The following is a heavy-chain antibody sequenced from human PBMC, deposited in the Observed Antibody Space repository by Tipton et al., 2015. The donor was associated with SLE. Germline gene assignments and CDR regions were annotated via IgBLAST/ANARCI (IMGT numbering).Heavy chain of an antibody. D-gene: IGHD5-24*01. J-gene: IGHJ2*01. CDR3: ARGGYKTWYFDL. Sequence: TLSLTCSISGGSISSYYWTWLRQPPGKGLEWIGNFYNIGSTNYNPSLKSRVTISLDTSKNQFFLNLHSVTAADTAVYYCARGGYKTWYFDLWGRGALVTVSS. CDR2: FYNIGST. CDR1: GGSISSYY. V-gene: IGHV4-59*12.